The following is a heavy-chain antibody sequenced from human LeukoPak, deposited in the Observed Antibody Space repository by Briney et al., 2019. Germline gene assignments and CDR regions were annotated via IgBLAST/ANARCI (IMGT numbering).Heavy chain of an antibody. CDR2: IYNGGSP. V-gene: IGHV3-53*01. CDR3: AKGHGFDY. Sequence: GGSLRLSCAASGFNVRSSYMSWVRQAPGKGLEWVSVIYNGGSPDYADSAKGRFTISTDNSKNTLYLQMNSLRVEDTAVYYCAKGHGFDYWGQGTLVTVSS. J-gene: IGHJ4*02. CDR1: GFNVRSSY.